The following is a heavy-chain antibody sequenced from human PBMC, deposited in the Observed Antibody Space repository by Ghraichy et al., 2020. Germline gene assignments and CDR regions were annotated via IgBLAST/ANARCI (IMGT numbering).Heavy chain of an antibody. Sequence: LSLTCAASGFTFSSYGMHWVRQAPGKGLEWVAVIWYDGSNKYYADSVKGRFTISRDNSKNTLYLQMNSLRAEDTAVYYCARGELVYYYGMDVWGQGTTVTVSS. D-gene: IGHD6-6*01. V-gene: IGHV3-33*01. CDR1: GFTFSSYG. J-gene: IGHJ6*02. CDR3: ARGELVYYYGMDV. CDR2: IWYDGSNK.